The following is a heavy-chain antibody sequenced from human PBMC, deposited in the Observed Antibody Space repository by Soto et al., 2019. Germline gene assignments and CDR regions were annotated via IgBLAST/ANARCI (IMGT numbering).Heavy chain of an antibody. CDR3: ARDHDAFDI. J-gene: IGHJ3*02. Sequence: GESLKISCAASGFTFSSYWMHWVRQAPGKGLVWVSRINSDGRSTSYADSVKGRFTISRDNAKNTLYLQMNSLRAEDTAVYYCARDHDAFDIWGQGTMVTVSS. CDR2: INSDGRST. V-gene: IGHV3-74*01. CDR1: GFTFSSYW.